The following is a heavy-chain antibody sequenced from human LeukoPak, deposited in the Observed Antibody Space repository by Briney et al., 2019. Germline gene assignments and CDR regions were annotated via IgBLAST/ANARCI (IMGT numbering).Heavy chain of an antibody. D-gene: IGHD3-22*01. CDR2: IYYSGST. V-gene: IGHV4-59*08. Sequence: SETLSLTCTVSGGSISSYYWSWIRQPPGKGLEGIGYIYYSGSTNYNPSLKSRVTISVDTPKNQFSLKLSSVTAADTAVYYCARSHYYDSSGYYHRYYYYYGMDVWGQGTTVTVSS. CDR1: GGSISSYY. J-gene: IGHJ6*02. CDR3: ARSHYYDSSGYYHRYYYYYGMDV.